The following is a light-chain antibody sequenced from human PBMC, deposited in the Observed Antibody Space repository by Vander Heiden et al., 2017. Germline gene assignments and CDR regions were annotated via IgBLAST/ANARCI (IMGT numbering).Light chain of an antibody. CDR3: QQYYNIPRT. CDR2: WAS. Sequence: DIVMTQSPDYLAVSLGERATINCKSSQSVLSSSNNKNYLTWFQQKPGQPPKLLIYWASTRESGVPDRFSGSGSGTDFTLTISSLQAEDVAVYYCQQYYNIPRTFGQGTKVEIK. J-gene: IGKJ1*01. V-gene: IGKV4-1*01. CDR1: QSVLSSSNNKNY.